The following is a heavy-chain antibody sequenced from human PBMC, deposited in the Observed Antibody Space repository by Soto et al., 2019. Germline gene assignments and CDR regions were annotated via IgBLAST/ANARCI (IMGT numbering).Heavy chain of an antibody. V-gene: IGHV3-66*01. CDR3: ARSAAYYDFLNAFDI. J-gene: IGHJ3*02. D-gene: IGHD3-9*01. CDR1: GFTVSSNY. CDR2: IYSGGST. Sequence: GGSLRLSCAASGFTVSSNYMSWVRQAPGKGLEWVSVIYSGGSTYYADSVKGRFTISRDNSKNTLYLQMNSLRAEDTAVYYCARSAAYYDFLNAFDIWGPGTMVTVSS.